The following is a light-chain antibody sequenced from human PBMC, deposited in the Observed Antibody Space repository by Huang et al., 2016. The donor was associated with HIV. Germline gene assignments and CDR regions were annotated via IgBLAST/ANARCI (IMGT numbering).Light chain of an antibody. CDR3: QHYHNWPPYS. CDR2: GAS. CDR1: QSVANN. V-gene: IGKV3D-15*01. J-gene: IGKJ2*01. Sequence: ELVLTQSPATLSVSPGGTAVLSCKASQSVANNLAWYQQRPGQAPRLLIYGASTRATGIPDRFRGSGSETDFTLTISSLQSEDFALYHCQHYHNWPPYSFGQGTKLEI.